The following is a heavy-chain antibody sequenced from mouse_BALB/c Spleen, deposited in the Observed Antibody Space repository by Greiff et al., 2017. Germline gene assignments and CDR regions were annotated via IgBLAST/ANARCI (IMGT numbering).Heavy chain of an antibody. D-gene: IGHD3-1*01. CDR1: GFTFSSYG. CDR3: ARHASSGPWFAY. V-gene: IGHV5-6*01. Sequence: EVNVVESGGDLVKPGGSLKLSCAASGFTFSSYGMSWVRQTPDKRLEWVATISSGGSYTYYPDSVKGRFTISRDNAKNTLYLQMSSLKSEDTAMYYCARHASSGPWFAYWGQGTLVTVSA. CDR2: ISSGGSYT. J-gene: IGHJ3*01.